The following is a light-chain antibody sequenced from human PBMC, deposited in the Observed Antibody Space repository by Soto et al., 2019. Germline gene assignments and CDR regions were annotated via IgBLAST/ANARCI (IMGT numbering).Light chain of an antibody. V-gene: IGLV1-51*02. CDR2: END. CDR3: GTWDSSLSIFV. Sequence: PRSVSGTPSHNCTISCSGGSSNIGNYYVSWHQQLPGTAPKLLIYENDKRPSGIPDRFSGSKSGTSATLGITGLQTGDEADYYCGTWDSSLSIFVFGTGNKVPVL. J-gene: IGLJ1*01. CDR1: SSNIGNYY.